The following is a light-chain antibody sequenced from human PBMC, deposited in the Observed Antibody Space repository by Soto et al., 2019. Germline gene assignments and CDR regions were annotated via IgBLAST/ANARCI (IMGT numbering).Light chain of an antibody. Sequence: EIVLTQSPGTLSLSPGERATLSCRARQSVSSSYLAWYQQKPGQAPRLLIYGASSRATGIPDRFSGSGSGNDFTLTISRLEPEDFAVYYCQQYGSSPPLTFGGGTKGESK. J-gene: IGKJ4*01. V-gene: IGKV3-20*01. CDR2: GAS. CDR3: QQYGSSPPLT. CDR1: QSVSSSY.